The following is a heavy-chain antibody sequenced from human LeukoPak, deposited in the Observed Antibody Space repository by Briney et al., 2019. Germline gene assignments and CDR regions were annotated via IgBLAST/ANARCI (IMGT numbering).Heavy chain of an antibody. D-gene: IGHD3-22*01. CDR3: ARHGRGISGYYFD. J-gene: IGHJ4*02. CDR2: IYYSGST. V-gene: IGHV4-59*08. CDR1: GGSISSYY. Sequence: SETLSLTCTVSGGSISSYYWSWIRQPPGKGLEWIGYIYYSGSTNYNPSLKSRVTISVDTSKNQFSLKLSSVTAADTAVYYCARHGRGISGYYFDWGQGTLVTVSS.